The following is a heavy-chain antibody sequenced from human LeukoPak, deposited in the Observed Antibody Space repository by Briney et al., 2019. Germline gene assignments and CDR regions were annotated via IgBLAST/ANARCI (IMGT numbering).Heavy chain of an antibody. CDR1: GGSISSYY. Sequence: SETLSLNCTVSGGSISSYYWSWIRQPPGRGLEWIGYIYYSGSTNYNPSLKSRVTISVDTSKNQFSLKLSSVTAADTAVYYCAGGYCSGGSCYFYDYWGQGTLVTVSS. D-gene: IGHD2-15*01. CDR2: IYYSGST. V-gene: IGHV4-59*01. CDR3: AGGYCSGGSCYFYDY. J-gene: IGHJ4*02.